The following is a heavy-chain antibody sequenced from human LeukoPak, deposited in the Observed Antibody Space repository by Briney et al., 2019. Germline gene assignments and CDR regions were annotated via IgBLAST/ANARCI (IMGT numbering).Heavy chain of an antibody. V-gene: IGHV5-51*01. D-gene: IGHD5-18*01. CDR1: GYSFTSYW. J-gene: IGHJ5*02. Sequence: GESLKISCKGSGYSFTSYWIGWVRRMPGKGLEWMGIIYPGDSDTRYSPSFQGQVTISADKSISTAYLQWSSLKASDTAMYYCARRRDVDTAMFNPFFGLDPWGQEPWSPSPQ. CDR2: IYPGDSDT. CDR3: ARRRDVDTAMFNPFFGLDP.